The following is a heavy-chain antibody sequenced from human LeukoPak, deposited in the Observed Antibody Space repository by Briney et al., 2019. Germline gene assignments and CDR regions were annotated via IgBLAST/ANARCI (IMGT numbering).Heavy chain of an antibody. CDR2: ISSSSSYI. Sequence: GGSLRLSCAACGFTFSSYSMNWVRQAPGKGLEWVSSISSSSSYIYYADSVKGRFTISRDNAKNSLYLQMNSLRAEDTAVYYCARVSIQLWTLPDYWGQGTLVTVSS. V-gene: IGHV3-21*01. D-gene: IGHD5-18*01. CDR3: ARVSIQLWTLPDY. CDR1: GFTFSSYS. J-gene: IGHJ4*02.